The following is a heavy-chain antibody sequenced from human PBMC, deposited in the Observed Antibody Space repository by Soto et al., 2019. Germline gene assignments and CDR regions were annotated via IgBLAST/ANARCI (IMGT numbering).Heavy chain of an antibody. J-gene: IGHJ6*02. V-gene: IGHV4-59*01. CDR3: ARDKRLMGYYYYGMDV. Sequence: SETLSLTCTVSGGSISSYYWSWIRQPPGKGLEWIGYIYYSGSTNYNPSLKSRVTISVDTSKNQFSLKLSPVTAADTAVYYCARDKRLMGYYYYGMDVWGQGTTVTVSS. D-gene: IGHD2-8*01. CDR1: GGSISSYY. CDR2: IYYSGST.